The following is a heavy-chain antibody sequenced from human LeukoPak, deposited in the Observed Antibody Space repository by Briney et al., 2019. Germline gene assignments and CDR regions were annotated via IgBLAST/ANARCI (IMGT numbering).Heavy chain of an antibody. Sequence: GGSLRLSCAPSGFTFSSHAMSWVRQAPGKGLEWVSLISGSGGTTYYADSEKGRFTISRHNSKNTLYLQMNSLRAEDTAVYYCAKGSWNYYGSGSYLYYFDYWGQGTLVTVSS. CDR2: ISGSGGTT. J-gene: IGHJ4*02. D-gene: IGHD3-10*01. CDR1: GFTFSSHA. CDR3: AKGSWNYYGSGSYLYYFDY. V-gene: IGHV3-23*01.